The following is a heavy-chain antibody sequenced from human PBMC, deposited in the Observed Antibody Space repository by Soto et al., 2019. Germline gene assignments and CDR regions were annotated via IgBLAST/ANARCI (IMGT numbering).Heavy chain of an antibody. Sequence: GGSLRLSCAVSGFICSDYDMSWVRQAPGKGLEWVSTILVSGSTHYEDSVRGRFTISRDTSKNTVYLQMKSLTPGDTAVYYCAKATATGGGAFEIYGEGPNVTGS. CDR3: AKATATGGGAFEI. CDR1: GFICSDYD. D-gene: IGHD1-1*01. V-gene: IGHV3-23*01. J-gene: IGHJ3*02. CDR2: ILVSGST.